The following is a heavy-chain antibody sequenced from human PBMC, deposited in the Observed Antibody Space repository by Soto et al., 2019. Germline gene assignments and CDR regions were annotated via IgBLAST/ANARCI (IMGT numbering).Heavy chain of an antibody. D-gene: IGHD4-17*01. CDR2: IRSKANSYAT. CDR3: TRLPTTVIEKMGREGFDY. J-gene: IGHJ4*02. Sequence: EVQLVESGGGLVQPGGSLKLSCAASGFTFSGSAMHWVRQASGKGLEWVGRIRSKANSYATAYAASVKGRFTISRDDSKXTXXLQMNSLKTEDTAVYYCTRLPTTVIEKMGREGFDYWGQGTLVTVSS. CDR1: GFTFSGSA. V-gene: IGHV3-73*02.